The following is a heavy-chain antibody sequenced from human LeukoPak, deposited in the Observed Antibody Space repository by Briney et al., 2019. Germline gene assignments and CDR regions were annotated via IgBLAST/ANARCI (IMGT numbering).Heavy chain of an antibody. D-gene: IGHD2-2*01. CDR2: ISAYDGNT. Sequence: ASVKVSCKASGYSFSNSGINWVRQAPGQGHEWIGWISAYDGNTNYAQKPQGRVTMTTDTATSTAYMELRSLRSDDTAVYYCARSPPRVPAIDYWGQGTLVTVSS. J-gene: IGHJ4*02. CDR3: ARSPPRVPAIDY. CDR1: GYSFSNSG. V-gene: IGHV1-18*01.